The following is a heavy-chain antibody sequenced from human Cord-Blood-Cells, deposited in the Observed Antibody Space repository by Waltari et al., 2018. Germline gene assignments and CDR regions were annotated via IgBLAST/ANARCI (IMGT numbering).Heavy chain of an antibody. CDR3: AKVEGFGELFELDY. Sequence: EVQPVESGGGLVQPGGSLRLSCAASGFTFSSYAMSWVRQAPGKGLEWVSAISGSGGSKYYADSVKGRFTISRDNSKNTLYLQMNSLRAEDTAVYYCAKVEGFGELFELDYWGQGTLVTVSS. D-gene: IGHD3-10*01. CDR1: GFTFSSYA. J-gene: IGHJ4*02. CDR2: ISGSGGSK. V-gene: IGHV3-23*04.